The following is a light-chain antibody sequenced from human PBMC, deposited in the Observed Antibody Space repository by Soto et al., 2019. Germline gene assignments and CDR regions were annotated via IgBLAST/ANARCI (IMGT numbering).Light chain of an antibody. CDR2: GAS. J-gene: IGKJ5*01. Sequence: SPGTLSLPPGERATLSCRASQIVGGDTLAWFQQRPGQAPRLVIYGASNRAAGIPDRFSGSGSGTDFTLTVSRLEPEDFAMYYCQQYHWAPDTFGQGTRLEIK. CDR1: QIVGGDT. V-gene: IGKV3-20*01. CDR3: QQYHWAPDT.